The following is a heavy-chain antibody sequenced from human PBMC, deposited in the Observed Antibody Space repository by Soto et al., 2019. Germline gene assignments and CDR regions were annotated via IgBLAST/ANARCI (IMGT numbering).Heavy chain of an antibody. D-gene: IGHD2-15*01. Sequence: EVQLLESGGGLVQPGGSLRLSCAASGFTFRNYAMTWVRQTPVRGLEWVSVIRGNGDTTYYADSVKGRFTISRDNFRNRLYLQMNSLRADDTAVYFCVKQQGPATPYYYAMDVWGQGTTVTVSS. CDR3: VKQQGPATPYYYAMDV. CDR1: GFTFRNYA. CDR2: IRGNGDTT. J-gene: IGHJ6*02. V-gene: IGHV3-23*01.